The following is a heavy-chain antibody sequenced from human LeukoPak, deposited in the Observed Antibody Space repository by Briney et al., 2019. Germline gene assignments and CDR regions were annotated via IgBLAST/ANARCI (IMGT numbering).Heavy chain of an antibody. Sequence: SETLSLTCTVSGGSISSYYWRWIRQPPGKGREWIGYIYYSGSTNYNPSLKSRVTISVDTSKNQFSLKLSSVTAADTAVYYCARSPGSGSFDIWGQGTMVTVSS. V-gene: IGHV4-59*01. J-gene: IGHJ3*02. CDR3: ARSPGSGSFDI. D-gene: IGHD3-10*01. CDR2: IYYSGST. CDR1: GGSISSYY.